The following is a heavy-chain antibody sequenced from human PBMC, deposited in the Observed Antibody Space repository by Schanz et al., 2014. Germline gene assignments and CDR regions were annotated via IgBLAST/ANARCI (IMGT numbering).Heavy chain of an antibody. CDR2: INTNTANP. J-gene: IGHJ5*02. CDR3: ARGGVVVVTAALNWFDP. CDR1: GYTFAMYD. Sequence: QVQLVQSGSELKKPGASVKVSCKASGYTFAMYDMNWVRQAPGQGLEWMGWINTNTANPTYAQGFTGRFVFSLDTSVSTAYLQISSLKAEDTAVYYCARGGVVVVTAALNWFDPWGRGTLVTVSS. D-gene: IGHD2-15*01. V-gene: IGHV7-4-1*02.